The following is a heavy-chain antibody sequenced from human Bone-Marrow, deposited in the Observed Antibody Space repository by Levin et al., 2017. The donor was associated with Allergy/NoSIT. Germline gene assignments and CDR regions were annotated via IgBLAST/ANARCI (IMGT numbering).Heavy chain of an antibody. Sequence: GESLKISCKASGYNFTSYPISWVRQAPGQGLEWMGWINNYNGNTDFAQRFQARVTMTTDISSSTAYMDLRSLRSDDTAVYYCARATYLDCWGPGTLVTVSS. CDR3: ARATYLDC. CDR2: INNYNGNT. CDR1: GYNFTSYP. J-gene: IGHJ4*02. V-gene: IGHV1-18*01.